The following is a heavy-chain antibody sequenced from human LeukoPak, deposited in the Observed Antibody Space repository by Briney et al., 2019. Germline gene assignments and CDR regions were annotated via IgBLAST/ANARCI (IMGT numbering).Heavy chain of an antibody. D-gene: IGHD3-22*01. J-gene: IGHJ3*02. CDR1: GYTFTSSY. CDR2: INPSGGTT. Sequence: AAVKVSCKASGYTFTSSYLHWVRQAPGQGLEWMGMINPSGGTTTYAQKFQGRVTMTMDTSTNTVYMELSSLGSEDTAVYYCARDTCSYDTSGCYCAFDIWGQGTLVTVSS. CDR3: ARDTCSYDTSGCYCAFDI. V-gene: IGHV1-46*01.